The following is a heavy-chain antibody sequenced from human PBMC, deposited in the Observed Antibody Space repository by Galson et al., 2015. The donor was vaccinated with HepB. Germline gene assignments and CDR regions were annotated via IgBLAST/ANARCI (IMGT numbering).Heavy chain of an antibody. Sequence: SLRLSCAASGFTFSSYAMSWVRQAPGKGLEWVTLISASGGSTYYADSATGHCTISRDNSNNTLHLQMNSLRAEDTALYYCAKTHFYVSSGYSGFDIWGQGTMVTVSS. CDR1: GFTFSSYA. D-gene: IGHD3-22*01. V-gene: IGHV3-23*01. CDR2: ISASGGST. J-gene: IGHJ3*02. CDR3: AKTHFYVSSGYSGFDI.